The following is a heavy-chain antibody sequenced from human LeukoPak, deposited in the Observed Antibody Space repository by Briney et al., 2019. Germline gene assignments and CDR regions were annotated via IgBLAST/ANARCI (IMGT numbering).Heavy chain of an antibody. CDR3: ARVDVWGSFRSHY. CDR2: IDSDGSET. J-gene: IGHJ4*02. Sequence: GGSLRLSCAASGFTFSSYWMHWVRQAPGKGLMWVSRIDSDGSETSYADSVKGRFTISRDNAKNTLCLQMNSLRVEDTAVYYCARVDVWGSFRSHYWGQGTLVTVSS. D-gene: IGHD3-16*02. V-gene: IGHV3-74*01. CDR1: GFTFSSYW.